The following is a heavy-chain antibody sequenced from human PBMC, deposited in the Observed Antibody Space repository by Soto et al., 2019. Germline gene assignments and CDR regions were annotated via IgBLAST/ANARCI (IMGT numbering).Heavy chain of an antibody. CDR1: GGSISGLY. V-gene: IGHV4-59*08. D-gene: IGHD1-1*01. CDR3: ARLRNHYFMDV. Sequence: QVQLQESGPGLVKPSETLSLTCSVSGGSISGLYCSWVRQPPGRGLEWIGWIYYSGTTNYNPSLQSRVTTSVGTSKNQSSRQLSSVTAADTALYYWARLRNHYFMDVWGRGTTVAVSS. J-gene: IGHJ6*03. CDR2: IYYSGTT.